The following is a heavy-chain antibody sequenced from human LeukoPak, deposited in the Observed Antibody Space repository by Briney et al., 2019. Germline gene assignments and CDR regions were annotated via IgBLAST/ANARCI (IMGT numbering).Heavy chain of an antibody. CDR2: ISGSGGST. D-gene: IGHD3-3*01. J-gene: IGHJ4*02. Sequence: QTGGSLRLSCAASGFTFSSYAMSWVRQAPGKGLEWVSAISGSGGSTYCADSVKGRFTISRDNSKNTLYLQTNSLRAEDTAVYYCAKALDLRFLEWSYYFDYWGQGTLVTVSS. V-gene: IGHV3-23*01. CDR3: AKALDLRFLEWSYYFDY. CDR1: GFTFSSYA.